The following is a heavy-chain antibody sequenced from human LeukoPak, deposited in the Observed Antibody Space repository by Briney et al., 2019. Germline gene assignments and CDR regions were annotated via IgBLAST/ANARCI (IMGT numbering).Heavy chain of an antibody. D-gene: IGHD6-13*01. J-gene: IGHJ4*02. CDR3: ARRSSSWIDY. CDR1: GGSISSGTYY. V-gene: IGHV4-61*02. Sequence: SQTLSLTCTVSGGSISSGTYYWSWIRQPAGKGLEWIGRIYSSGTTNYNPSLKSRVTISLDTSKNQFSLKLSSVTAADTAVYYCARRSSSWIDYWGRGTLVTVSS. CDR2: IYSSGTT.